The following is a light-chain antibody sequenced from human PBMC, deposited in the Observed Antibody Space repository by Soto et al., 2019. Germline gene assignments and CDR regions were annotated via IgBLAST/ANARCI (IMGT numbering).Light chain of an antibody. CDR1: DDITNY. Sequence: IQLTQSPSSLSASVGDRVTVTCRASDDITNYLAWYQQKAGKAPKLLIYDASTLYSGVPSRISGSGSGTDFTLTISCLQPEEFATYYCQQLSRYPSTFGGGTKVEIK. V-gene: IGKV1-9*01. J-gene: IGKJ4*01. CDR3: QQLSRYPST. CDR2: DAS.